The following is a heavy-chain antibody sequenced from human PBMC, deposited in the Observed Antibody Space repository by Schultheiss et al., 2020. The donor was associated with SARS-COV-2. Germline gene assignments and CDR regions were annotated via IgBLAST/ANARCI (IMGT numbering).Heavy chain of an antibody. D-gene: IGHD3-3*02. V-gene: IGHV4-34*01. CDR2: INHSGST. CDR1: GGSFSGYY. J-gene: IGHJ6*03. CDR3: ARRLTFLESYYYYMDV. Sequence: SETLSLTCAVYGGSFSGYYWSWIRQPPGKGLEWIGEINHSGSTNYNPSLKSRVTISVDTSKNQFSLKLSSVTAADTAVYYCARRLTFLESYYYYMDVWGKGTTVTVSS.